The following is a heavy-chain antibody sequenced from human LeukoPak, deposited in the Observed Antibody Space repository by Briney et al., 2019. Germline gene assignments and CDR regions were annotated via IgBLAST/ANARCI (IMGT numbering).Heavy chain of an antibody. CDR3: ARVAGGYYYMDV. CDR2: ISGSGGST. CDR1: GFTFSSYA. Sequence: GGSLRLSCAASGFTFSSYALSWVRQAPGKGLEWVSAISGSGGSTYYADSVKGRFTISRDSSKNTLYLQMNSLRAEDTAVYYCARVAGGYYYMDVWGKGTTVTVSS. J-gene: IGHJ6*03. V-gene: IGHV3-23*01.